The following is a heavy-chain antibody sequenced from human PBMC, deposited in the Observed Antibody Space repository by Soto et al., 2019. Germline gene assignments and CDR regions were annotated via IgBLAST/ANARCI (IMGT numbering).Heavy chain of an antibody. CDR2: IDWEDTK. CDR3: ARAFYGMDV. CDR1: GFSLSGTGMR. Sequence: SGPTLVNPTQTLTLTCTVSGFSLSGTGMRVTWIRQPPGKALEWLARIDWEDTKLYSTSLKTRLSISKDTSKNQVVLTMTNMDPADTATYYCARAFYGMDVWGPGTTVTVSS. V-gene: IGHV2-70*04. J-gene: IGHJ6*02.